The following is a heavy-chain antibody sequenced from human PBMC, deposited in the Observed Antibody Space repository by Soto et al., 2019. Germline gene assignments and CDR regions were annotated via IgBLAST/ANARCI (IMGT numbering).Heavy chain of an antibody. V-gene: IGHV3-23*01. J-gene: IGHJ5*02. D-gene: IGHD5-18*01. CDR2: ISARGGST. CDR1: GFTFSSYA. Sequence: EVQLLESGGGLVQPGGSLRLSCVASGFTFSSYAMSWVRQAPGKGLEWVSGISARGGSTNYADSVKGRFTISRDNSKNTLYLQMNSLRAEDTAVYYCAKASTVTGNNWFDPWGQGTLVTVSS. CDR3: AKASTVTGNNWFDP.